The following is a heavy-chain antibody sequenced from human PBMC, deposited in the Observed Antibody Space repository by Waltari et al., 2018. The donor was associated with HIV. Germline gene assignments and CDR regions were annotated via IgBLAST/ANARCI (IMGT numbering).Heavy chain of an antibody. CDR1: GYSISSGYY. V-gene: IGHV4-38-2*01. J-gene: IGHJ4*02. Sequence: QVQLQESGPGLLKPSATLSLTCAVSGYSISSGYYWGWIRQPPGKGLEWIGSIYHSGSTYYNPSLKSRVTISVDTSKNQFSLKLSSVTAADTAIYHCASAFIEYFDSWGQGTLVTVSS. CDR2: IYHSGST. D-gene: IGHD3-16*02. CDR3: ASAFIEYFDS.